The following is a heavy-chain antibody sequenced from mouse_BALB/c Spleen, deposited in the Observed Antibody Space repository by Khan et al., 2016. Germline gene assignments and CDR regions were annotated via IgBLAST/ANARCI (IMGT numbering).Heavy chain of an antibody. Sequence: EVQLQESGPSLAKPSQTLSLTCSVTGDSITSGHWNWIRKFPGNKFDFMGYISHSGDSYYNPSLKSRISITRDTSKNQYYLQLNSVTTEDTATYYCATCDYYGSPFAYWGQGTLVTVSA. CDR1: GDSITSGH. V-gene: IGHV3-8*02. CDR3: ATCDYYGSPFAY. J-gene: IGHJ3*01. CDR2: ISHSGDS. D-gene: IGHD1-2*01.